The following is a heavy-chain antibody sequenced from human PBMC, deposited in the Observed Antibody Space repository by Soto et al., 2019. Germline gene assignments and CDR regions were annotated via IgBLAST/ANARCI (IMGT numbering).Heavy chain of an antibody. D-gene: IGHD5-18*01. CDR3: GRGGSDTPMAPGY. CDR2: INPDGSAT. J-gene: IGHJ4*02. CDR1: GFTFSSYW. Sequence: GGSLRLSCAASGFTFSSYWMHWVRQAPGKGLVWVSRINPDGSATNYADSVKGRFTISRDNAKNTLYLQMNSLRAEDTAVFYCGRGGSDTPMAPGYWGQGTLVTVS. V-gene: IGHV3-74*01.